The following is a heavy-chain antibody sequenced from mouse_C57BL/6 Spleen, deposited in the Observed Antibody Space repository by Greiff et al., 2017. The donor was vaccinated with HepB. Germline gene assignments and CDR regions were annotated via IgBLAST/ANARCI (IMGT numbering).Heavy chain of an antibody. CDR2: IWTGGGT. J-gene: IGHJ2*01. D-gene: IGHD2-5*01. CDR3: ARAYYSNYVYFDY. Sequence: QVQLQQSGPGLVAPSQRLSITCTVSGFSLTSYAISWVRQPPGKGLEWLGVIWTGGGTNYDSALKSRLSISKDNSKSQVFLKMNSLQTDDTARYYCARAYYSNYVYFDYWGQGTTLTVSS. CDR1: GFSLTSYA. V-gene: IGHV2-9-1*01.